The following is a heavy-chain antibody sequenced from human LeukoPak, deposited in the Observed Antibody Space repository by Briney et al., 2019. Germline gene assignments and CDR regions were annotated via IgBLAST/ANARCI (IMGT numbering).Heavy chain of an antibody. Sequence: PGGSLRLSCAASGLTFSSYAMNWVRQAPGKGLEWVSVISGNGGSTYYADSVRGRFTISRDNSKSTLYLQINSLRAEDTALYYCTGSYYYEYFQHRGQGTLVTVSS. V-gene: IGHV3-23*01. J-gene: IGHJ1*01. CDR2: ISGNGGST. CDR1: GLTFSSYA. D-gene: IGHD3-22*01. CDR3: TGSYYYEYFQH.